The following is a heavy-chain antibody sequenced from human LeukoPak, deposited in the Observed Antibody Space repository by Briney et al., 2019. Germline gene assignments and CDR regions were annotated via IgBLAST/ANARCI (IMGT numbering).Heavy chain of an antibody. CDR2: INPNSGGT. D-gene: IGHD6-13*01. CDR3: AAIAYSSSWFSLGDF. CDR1: GYTFTGYY. V-gene: IGHV1-2*02. J-gene: IGHJ4*02. Sequence: ASVKVSCKASGYTFTGYYMHWVRQAPGQGLEWMGWINPNSGGTNYAQKFQGRVTMTRDTSISTAYVELSRLTSDDTAVYYRAAIAYSSSWFSLGDFWGQGTLVIVSS.